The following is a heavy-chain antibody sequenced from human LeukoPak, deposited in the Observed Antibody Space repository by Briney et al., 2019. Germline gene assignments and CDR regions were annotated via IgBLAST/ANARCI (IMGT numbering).Heavy chain of an antibody. V-gene: IGHV3-7*01. D-gene: IGHD3-22*01. CDR3: ASVGKAIVAERFDP. CDR1: GFTFSSYW. J-gene: IGHJ5*02. Sequence: GGSLRLSCAASGFTFSSYWMSWVRQAPGKGLEWVANIKQDGSEKYYVDSVKGRFTISRDNAKNSLYLQMNSLRAEDTAVYYCASVGKAIVAERFDPWGQEPWSPSPQ. CDR2: IKQDGSEK.